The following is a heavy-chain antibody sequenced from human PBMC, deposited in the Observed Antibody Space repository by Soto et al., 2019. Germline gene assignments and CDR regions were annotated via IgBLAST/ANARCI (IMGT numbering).Heavy chain of an antibody. CDR3: ARDLARSCSGGSCWLDP. V-gene: IGHV4-31*03. D-gene: IGHD2-15*01. CDR2: IYDSGAT. Sequence: SETLSLTCTVSGGSINSGGYYWSWIRRHPGKGLEYIGYIYDSGATYYNPSLKSRVTILIDTSKNQFSLQLSSVTAADTAVYFCARDLARSCSGGSCWLDPWGPGTLVTVSS. J-gene: IGHJ5*02. CDR1: GGSINSGGYY.